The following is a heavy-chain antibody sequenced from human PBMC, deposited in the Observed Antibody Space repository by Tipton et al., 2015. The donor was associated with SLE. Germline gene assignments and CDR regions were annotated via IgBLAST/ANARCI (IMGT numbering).Heavy chain of an antibody. CDR2: IYHSGST. V-gene: IGHV4-30-2*01. J-gene: IGHJ2*01. Sequence: TLSLTCAVSGGSISSDGYSWSWIRQPPGKGLEWIGYIYHSGSTYYNPSLKSRVTISGDRSKNQFSLKLSSVTAADTAVYYCAGVVKDLGFDLWGRGTLVTVSS. CDR3: AGVVKDLGFDL. CDR1: GGSISSDGYS. D-gene: IGHD2-21*01.